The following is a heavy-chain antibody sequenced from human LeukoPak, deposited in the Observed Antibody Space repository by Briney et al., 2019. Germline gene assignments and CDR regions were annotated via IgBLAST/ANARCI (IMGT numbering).Heavy chain of an antibody. Sequence: GGSLRLSCAASGFTFSSYSMNWVRQAPGKGLEWVSSISSSSSYIYYADSVKGRFTISRDNAKNSLYLQMNSLRAEDTAVYYCARSFGLREDYYDSSGYPFDIWGQGTMVTVSS. D-gene: IGHD3-22*01. CDR2: ISSSSSYI. J-gene: IGHJ3*02. CDR3: ARSFGLREDYYDSSGYPFDI. V-gene: IGHV3-21*01. CDR1: GFTFSSYS.